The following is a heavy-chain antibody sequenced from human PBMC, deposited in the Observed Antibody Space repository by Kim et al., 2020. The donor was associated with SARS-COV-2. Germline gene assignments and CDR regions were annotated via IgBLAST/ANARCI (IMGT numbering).Heavy chain of an antibody. D-gene: IGHD1-7*01. V-gene: IGHV1-3*01. CDR3: ARAQELDY. CDR2: MNAANGNT. Sequence: ASVKVSCKASGFTFTNYGIHWVRQAPGERLEWMGWMNAANGNTKYSQRFQGRVTFTRDTSATTAYMELSRLTSEDTAVYYCARAQELDYCGQGTLVIVSS. J-gene: IGHJ4*02. CDR1: GFTFTNYG.